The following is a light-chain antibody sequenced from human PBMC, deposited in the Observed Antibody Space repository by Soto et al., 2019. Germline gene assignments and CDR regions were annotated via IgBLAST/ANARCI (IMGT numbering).Light chain of an antibody. CDR1: ESVRHY. J-gene: IGKJ2*01. CDR2: DAS. V-gene: IGKV3-11*01. Sequence: EIVLTQSPSTLSFSPLERSTLSCRASESVRHYVAWYQQKPAQAPRLLIYDASNRATGIPARFSGSGSGTDYTLTISSLEAEDFAVYYCQHRDNWSYIFGQGTKVDIK. CDR3: QHRDNWSYI.